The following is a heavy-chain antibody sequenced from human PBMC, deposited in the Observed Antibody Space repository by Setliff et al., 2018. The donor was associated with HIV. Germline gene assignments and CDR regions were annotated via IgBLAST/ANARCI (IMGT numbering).Heavy chain of an antibody. CDR3: ATLDPSGGNFLAY. D-gene: IGHD2-21*02. CDR1: GDTDFY. Sequence: SETLSLTCTVSGDTDFYWNWIRQPPGKGLEWMGYIHASGKTNYNPSLKSRVTLALDTSEMHFSLHLTSVTAADTAVYYCATLDPSGGNFLAYWGQGTLVTVSS. J-gene: IGHJ4*02. V-gene: IGHV4-4*09. CDR2: IHASGKT.